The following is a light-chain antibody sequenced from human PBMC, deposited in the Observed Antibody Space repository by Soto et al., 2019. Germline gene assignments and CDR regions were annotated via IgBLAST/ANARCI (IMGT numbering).Light chain of an antibody. V-gene: IGKV1-9*01. CDR1: QGISSY. Sequence: DIQLTQSPSFLSASVGDRVTITCRASQGISSYFAWYQQQPGKAPKLLSYAVSTLQSGVPSRFSGSASGTEFTLPISSLQPEDFATYYCQQLNSYRLTFGGGNKVEIK. J-gene: IGKJ4*01. CDR2: AVS. CDR3: QQLNSYRLT.